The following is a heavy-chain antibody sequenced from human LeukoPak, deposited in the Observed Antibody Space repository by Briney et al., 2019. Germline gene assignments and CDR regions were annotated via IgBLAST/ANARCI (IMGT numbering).Heavy chain of an antibody. D-gene: IGHD6-19*01. J-gene: IGHJ4*02. V-gene: IGHV3-30*02. Sequence: GGSLRLSCATSGFTLSIYGMHWVRQAPGKGLEWVAFIRYDGTSQYYTDSVKGRFTISRDNSMNTKYLQMNSLRVEDTAVYYCAKVGFGWYQIDYWGQGTLVTVSS. CDR1: GFTLSIYG. CDR2: IRYDGTSQ. CDR3: AKVGFGWYQIDY.